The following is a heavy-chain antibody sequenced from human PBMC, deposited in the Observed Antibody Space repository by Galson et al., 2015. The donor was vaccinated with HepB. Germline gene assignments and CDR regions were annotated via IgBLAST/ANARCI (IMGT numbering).Heavy chain of an antibody. D-gene: IGHD3-10*01. CDR2: INPNSGGT. V-gene: IGHV1-2*02. J-gene: IGHJ6*02. Sequence: SVKVSCKASGYTFTGYYMHWVRQAPGQGLEWMGWINPNSGGTNYAQKFHGRVTMTRDTSISTAYMELSRLRSDDTAVYYCARDMSVVWFGSTLDGLDVWGQGTTVTVSS. CDR1: GYTFTGYY. CDR3: ARDMSVVWFGSTLDGLDV.